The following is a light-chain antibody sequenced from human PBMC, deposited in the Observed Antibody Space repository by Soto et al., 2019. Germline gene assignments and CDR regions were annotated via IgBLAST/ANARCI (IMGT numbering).Light chain of an antibody. Sequence: EIVLTQSPATLSLSPGERATLSCRASQSVSSYLAWYQQKPGQAPRLLIYDASNRATGIPARFRGSGSGTDFTRTISSREPEDVAVYYCQQRSNWPPWTFGQGTKGEIK. CDR1: QSVSSY. V-gene: IGKV3-11*01. CDR2: DAS. J-gene: IGKJ1*01. CDR3: QQRSNWPPWT.